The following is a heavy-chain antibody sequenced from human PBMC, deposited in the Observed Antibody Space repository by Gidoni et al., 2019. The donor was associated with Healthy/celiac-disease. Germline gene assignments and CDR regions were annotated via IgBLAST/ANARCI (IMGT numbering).Heavy chain of an antibody. CDR2: ISWDGGST. CDR1: GFTFHDYT. D-gene: IGHD2-15*01. CDR3: AKDSSSYHHYKILSYFDY. J-gene: IGHJ4*02. V-gene: IGHV3-43*01. Sequence: AASGFTFHDYTMHWVRPAPRKGLEWVSLISWDGGSTYYADSVKGRYTISRDDSKNSLYLQMNSLRTEDTALYYCAKDSSSYHHYKILSYFDYWGQGTLVNVSS.